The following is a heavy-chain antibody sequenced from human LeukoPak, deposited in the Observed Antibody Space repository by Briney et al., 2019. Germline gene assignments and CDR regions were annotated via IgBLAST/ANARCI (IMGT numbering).Heavy chain of an antibody. CDR3: ARVGYYDSSGYSFYEPDY. V-gene: IGHV1-46*01. D-gene: IGHD3-22*01. J-gene: IGHJ4*02. CDR2: INPSGGST. CDR1: GYTFTSYY. Sequence: ASVKVSCKASGYTFTSYYMHWVRQAPGQGLEWMGIINPSGGSTSYAQKFQGRVTMTRDTSTSTVYMELSSLRSEDTAVYYCARVGYYDSSGYSFYEPDYWGQGTLVTVSS.